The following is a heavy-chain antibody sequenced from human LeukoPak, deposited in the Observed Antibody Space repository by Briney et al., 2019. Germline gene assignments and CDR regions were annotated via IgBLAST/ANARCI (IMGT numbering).Heavy chain of an antibody. CDR1: GFALRNTV. Sequence: PGGSLRLSCAASGFALRNTVTWVRQAPGKGLEWVSSISSTSAYIYYAESVKGRFSISRDNVDNVVHLQMSSLRNEDTAFYYCARVAVAGPTGWFDSWGQGTLVTVSS. J-gene: IGHJ5*01. CDR3: ARVAVAGPTGWFDS. V-gene: IGHV3-21*01. D-gene: IGHD6-19*01. CDR2: ISSTSAYI.